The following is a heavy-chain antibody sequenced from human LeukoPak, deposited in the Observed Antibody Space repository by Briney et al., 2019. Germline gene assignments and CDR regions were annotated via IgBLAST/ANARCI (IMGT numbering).Heavy chain of an antibody. CDR1: GFTFSRYG. J-gene: IGHJ1*01. V-gene: IGHV3-30*02. Sequence: GGSLRLSCAASGFTFSRYGMHWVRQAPGKGLEWVAFIRYDGSNKYYADPVKGRFTISRDNSKNTLYLQMNSLRAEDTAVYYCARAHAYGEHYEYFQHWGQRTLVTVSS. D-gene: IGHD4-17*01. CDR3: ARAHAYGEHYEYFQH. CDR2: IRYDGSNK.